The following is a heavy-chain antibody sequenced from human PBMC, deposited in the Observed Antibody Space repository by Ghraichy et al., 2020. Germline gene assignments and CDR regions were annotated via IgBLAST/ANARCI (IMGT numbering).Heavy chain of an antibody. D-gene: IGHD2-21*02. J-gene: IGHJ4*02. CDR3: ARDLTLDY. CDR2: ISYDGRHK. V-gene: IGHV3-30*04. CDR1: GFTFSSYA. Sequence: GGSLRLSCAASGFTFSSYAMHWVRQAPGKGLEWVAVISYDGRHKFYADSVKGRFTVSRDNSNNTLFLHMNGQRAEDTAVYYCARDLTLDYWGQGTLVVVSS.